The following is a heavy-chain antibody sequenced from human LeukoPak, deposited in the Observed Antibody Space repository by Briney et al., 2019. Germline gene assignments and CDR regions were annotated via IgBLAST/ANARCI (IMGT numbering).Heavy chain of an antibody. V-gene: IGHV1-18*01. J-gene: IGHJ4*02. CDR2: ISAFNGQT. Sequence: ASVKVSCKASGYVFINYSFTWLRQAPGQGLEWMGWISAFNGQTHYAQNFQGRATMTTDTSTNTTYMELRSLTSDDAAVYYCARIQVGEAVDYWGQGTLVTVSS. D-gene: IGHD3-10*01. CDR1: GYVFINYS. CDR3: ARIQVGEAVDY.